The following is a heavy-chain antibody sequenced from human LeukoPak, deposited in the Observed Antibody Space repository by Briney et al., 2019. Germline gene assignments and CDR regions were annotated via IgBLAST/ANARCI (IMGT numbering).Heavy chain of an antibody. Sequence: PSETLSLTCTVSGGSISSYYWSWIRQPPGKGPEWIGYIYYSGSTNYNPSLKSRVTISVDTSKNQFSLKLSSVTAADTAVYYCARDLRTNDFWSGYSADYYGMDVWGQGTTVTVSS. CDR2: IYYSGST. V-gene: IGHV4-59*01. CDR1: GGSISSYY. D-gene: IGHD3-3*01. CDR3: ARDLRTNDFWSGYSADYYGMDV. J-gene: IGHJ6*02.